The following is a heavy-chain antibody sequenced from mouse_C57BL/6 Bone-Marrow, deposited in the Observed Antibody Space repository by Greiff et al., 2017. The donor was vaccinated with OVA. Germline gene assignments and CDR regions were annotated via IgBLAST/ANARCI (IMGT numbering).Heavy chain of an antibody. J-gene: IGHJ3*01. D-gene: IGHD2-3*01. Sequence: QVQLQQPGAELVMPGASVKLSCKASGYTFTSYWMHWVKQRPGQGLEWIGEIDPSDSYTNYNQKFKGKSTLTVDKSSSTAYMQLSSLTSEDSAVYYCARGAYDGYYSLTAWFAYWGQGTLVTVSA. CDR3: ARGAYDGYYSLTAWFAY. V-gene: IGHV1-69*01. CDR1: GYTFTSYW. CDR2: IDPSDSYT.